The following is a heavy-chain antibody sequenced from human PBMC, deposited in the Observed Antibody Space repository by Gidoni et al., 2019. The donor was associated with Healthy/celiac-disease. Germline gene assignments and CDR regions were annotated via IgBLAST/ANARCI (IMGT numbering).Heavy chain of an antibody. CDR1: GCSISSSNYY. V-gene: IGHV4-39*01. J-gene: IGHJ5*02. CDR2: IYYSGSS. D-gene: IGHD4-17*01. Sequence: QLQLQESGPGLVKPSDTLSLTCTVSGCSISSSNYYWGWIRQPPGKGLEWIGSIYYSGSSYYSPSLKLRVTMSLDTSKNQFALKMRSVTAADRAVYYCATGLDYVGWFDPWGQGTLVNVSS. CDR3: ATGLDYVGWFDP.